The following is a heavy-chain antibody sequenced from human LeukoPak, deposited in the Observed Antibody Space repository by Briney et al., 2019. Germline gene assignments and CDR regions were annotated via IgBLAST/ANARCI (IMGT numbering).Heavy chain of an antibody. CDR1: GFTFSSYW. CDR2: IKQDGSEK. CDR3: ARDSVGYRSSTSCYRLDY. J-gene: IGHJ4*02. D-gene: IGHD2-2*01. Sequence: PGGSLRLSCAASGFTFSSYWMSWVRQAPGKGLEWVANIKQDGSEKYYVDSVKGRFTISRDNAKNSLYLQMNSLRAEDTAVYYCARDSVGYRSSTSCYRLDYWGQGTLVTVSS. V-gene: IGHV3-7*03.